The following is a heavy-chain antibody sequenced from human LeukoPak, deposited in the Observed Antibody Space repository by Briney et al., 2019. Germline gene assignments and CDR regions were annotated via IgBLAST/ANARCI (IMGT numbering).Heavy chain of an antibody. Sequence: SETLSLTCTVSGGSISSYYWSWIRQPPGKGLEWIGYIYYSGSTNYNPSLKSRVTISVDTSKNQFSLKLSSVTAADTAVYYCARAKQGDCSSTSCYFGYYHYYMDVWGKGTTVTISS. CDR1: GGSISSYY. D-gene: IGHD2-2*01. CDR2: IYYSGST. CDR3: ARAKQGDCSSTSCYFGYYHYYMDV. J-gene: IGHJ6*03. V-gene: IGHV4-59*01.